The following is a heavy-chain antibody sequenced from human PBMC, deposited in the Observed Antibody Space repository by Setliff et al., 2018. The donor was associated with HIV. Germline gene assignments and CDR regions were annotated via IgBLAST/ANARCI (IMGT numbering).Heavy chain of an antibody. J-gene: IGHJ4*02. CDR1: GFTFSTNA. CDR2: ISASGSST. D-gene: IGHD3-22*01. V-gene: IGHV3-23*01. CDR3: ASEVVYYDNSGPTRYFAY. Sequence: GESLKISCAASGFTFSTNAMSWVRRAPGKGLEWVSSISASGSSTYIADSVKGRFTISRDNSKNTLYLQVNSLEVDDTAVYYCASEVVYYDNSGPTRYFAYWGQGTLVTVSS.